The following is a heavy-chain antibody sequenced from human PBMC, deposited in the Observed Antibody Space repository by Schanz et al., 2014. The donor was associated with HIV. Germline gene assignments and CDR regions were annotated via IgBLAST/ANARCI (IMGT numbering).Heavy chain of an antibody. V-gene: IGHV3-72*01. CDR2: SKNKANGYIT. D-gene: IGHD3-10*01. Sequence: EVQLVESGGGLIQPGGSLRLSCAASGFAVSNNYVSWVRQAPGKGLEWVGRSKNKANGYITEYTASVKGRFTISRDDSRNSLYLQMNSLKTEDTAVYFCARWRSGAPSNWGQGTLVTVSS. CDR1: GFAVSNNY. J-gene: IGHJ4*02. CDR3: ARWRSGAPSN.